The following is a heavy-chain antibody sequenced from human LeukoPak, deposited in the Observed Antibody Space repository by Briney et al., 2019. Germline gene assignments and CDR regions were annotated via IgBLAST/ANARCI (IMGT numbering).Heavy chain of an antibody. CDR2: IYQSGST. J-gene: IGHJ4*02. D-gene: IGHD2-2*01. V-gene: IGHV4-38-2*02. Sequence: SEALSLTCTVSGLSFSSAYCWGWIRQPPGKGLEWIGRIYQSGSTSYNPSLKSRVTMSVDTSKNQFSLKLSSVTAADTAVYYCAKAREPLLFAYYFDYLGQGALVTVSS. CDR1: GLSFSSAYC. CDR3: AKAREPLLFAYYFDY.